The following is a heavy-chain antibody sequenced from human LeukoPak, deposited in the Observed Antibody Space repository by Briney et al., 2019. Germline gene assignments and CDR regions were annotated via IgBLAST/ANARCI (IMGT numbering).Heavy chain of an antibody. CDR2: ISNYSGNT. Sequence: GASVKVSCKASGYTFINYGITWVRQAPGQGLEWMGWISNYSGNTNYAQKFQGRVTMTTDTSTTTAYMELRSLRSDDTAVYYCARADYYYDSSGYYWFDPWGQGTLVTVSS. D-gene: IGHD3-22*01. J-gene: IGHJ5*02. CDR1: GYTFINYG. CDR3: ARADYYYDSSGYYWFDP. V-gene: IGHV1-18*01.